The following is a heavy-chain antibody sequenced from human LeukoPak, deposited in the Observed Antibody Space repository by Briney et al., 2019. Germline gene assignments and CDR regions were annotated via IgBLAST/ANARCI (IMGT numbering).Heavy chain of an antibody. CDR2: IYYSGST. CDR1: GGSISSYY. Sequence: SETLSLTCTVSGGSISSYYWSWIRQPPGKGLEWIGYIYYSGSTNYNPSLKSRVTISVDTSKNQFSLKLSSVTAADTAVYYCARHHKYCSSTSCYNWFDPWGQGTLVTVSS. V-gene: IGHV4-59*08. D-gene: IGHD2-2*01. J-gene: IGHJ5*02. CDR3: ARHHKYCSSTSCYNWFDP.